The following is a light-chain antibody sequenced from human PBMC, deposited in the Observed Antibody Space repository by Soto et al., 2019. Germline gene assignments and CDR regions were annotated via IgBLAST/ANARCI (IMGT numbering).Light chain of an antibody. CDR2: DAS. J-gene: IGKJ4*01. CDR1: QSISSW. CDR3: QQYNSYPIT. V-gene: IGKV1-5*01. Sequence: DIQMTQSPSTLSASVGDRVTITCRASQSISSWLAWYQQKPGTGPKFLIYDASSLESGVPSRFSGSGSGTEFTLTISSLQPDDFATYYCQQYNSYPITFGGGTKVDIK.